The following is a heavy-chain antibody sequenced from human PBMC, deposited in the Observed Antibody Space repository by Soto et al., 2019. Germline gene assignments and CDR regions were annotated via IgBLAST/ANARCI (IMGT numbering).Heavy chain of an antibody. CDR3: ARDLSSGYDWYSDY. Sequence: GGSLRLSCAASGFTFSSYGMHWVRQAPGKGLEWVAVIWYDGSNKYYADSVKGRFTISRDNSKNTLYLQMNSLRAEDTAVYYCARDLSSGYDWYSDYWGQGTLVTVSS. V-gene: IGHV3-33*01. CDR2: IWYDGSNK. CDR1: GFTFSSYG. J-gene: IGHJ4*02. D-gene: IGHD5-12*01.